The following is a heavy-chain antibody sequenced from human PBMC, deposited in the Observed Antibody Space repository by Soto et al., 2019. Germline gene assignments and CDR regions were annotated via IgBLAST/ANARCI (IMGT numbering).Heavy chain of an antibody. CDR3: VKGGWGTVVDY. V-gene: IGHV3-23*01. CDR1: AFTFSGSA. D-gene: IGHD1-1*01. J-gene: IGHJ4*02. Sequence: EVQVLESGGGLVQPGGSLRLSCAASAFTFSGSAMTWVRQAPGKGLEWLSTITKTGDDTYYADSVKGRLTISRDDSKNTVYLQMSGLRVEDTAVYHCVKGGWGTVVDYWGQGTPVIVSS. CDR2: ITKTGDDT.